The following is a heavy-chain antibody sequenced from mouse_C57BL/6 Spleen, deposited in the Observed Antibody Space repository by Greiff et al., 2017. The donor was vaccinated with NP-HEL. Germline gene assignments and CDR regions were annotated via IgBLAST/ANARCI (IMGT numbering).Heavy chain of an antibody. V-gene: IGHV1-50*01. CDR1: GYTFTSYW. Sequence: QVQLQQPGAELVKPGASVKLSCKASGYTFTSYWMQWVKQRPGQGLEWIGEIDPSDSYTNYNQKFKGKATLTVDTSSSPAYMQLSSLQSEDSAVYYCARHYGSSPYWYFDVWGTGTTVTVSS. CDR2: IDPSDSYT. D-gene: IGHD1-1*01. CDR3: ARHYGSSPYWYFDV. J-gene: IGHJ1*03.